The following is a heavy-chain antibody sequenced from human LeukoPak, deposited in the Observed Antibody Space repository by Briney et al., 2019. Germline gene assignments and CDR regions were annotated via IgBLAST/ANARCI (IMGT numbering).Heavy chain of an antibody. Sequence: SETLSLTCTVYGGSFSGYYWSWIRQPPGKGLEWIGEINHSGSTNYNPSLKSRVTISGDTSKNQFSLKLSSVTAADTAVCYCARRWAYYYGSGAYNWFDPWGQGTLVTVSS. V-gene: IGHV4-34*01. CDR1: GGSFSGYY. D-gene: IGHD3-10*01. J-gene: IGHJ5*02. CDR2: INHSGST. CDR3: ARRWAYYYGSGAYNWFDP.